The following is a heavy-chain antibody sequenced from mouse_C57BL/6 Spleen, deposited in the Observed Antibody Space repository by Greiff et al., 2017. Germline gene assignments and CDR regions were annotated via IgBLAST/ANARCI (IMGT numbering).Heavy chain of an antibody. D-gene: IGHD2-1*01. CDR2: INYDGSST. J-gene: IGHJ3*01. V-gene: IGHV5-16*01. CDR1: GFTFSDYY. Sequence: EVQLVESEGGLVQPGSSMKLSCTASGFTFSDYYMAWVRQVPEKGLEWVANINYDGSSTYYLDSLKSRFIISRDNAKNILYMQMSSLKSEDTATYYCARGGNYGNPHFAYWGQGTLVTVSA. CDR3: ARGGNYGNPHFAY.